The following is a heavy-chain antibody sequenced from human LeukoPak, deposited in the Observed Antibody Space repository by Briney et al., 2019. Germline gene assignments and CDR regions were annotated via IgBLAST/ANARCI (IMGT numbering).Heavy chain of an antibody. V-gene: IGHV4-4*02. CDR3: ARRGDGYGHFDF. Sequence: SGPLSLTCAVSGGSVSSSNWWSWVRQPPGKGLEWIGAIYHSGTTTYNPSLKSRVTISVDKSKNQFSLKLSSVTAADTAVYYCARRGDGYGHFDFWGQGTLVTVS. CDR1: GGSVSSSNW. D-gene: IGHD5-24*01. J-gene: IGHJ4*02. CDR2: IYHSGTT.